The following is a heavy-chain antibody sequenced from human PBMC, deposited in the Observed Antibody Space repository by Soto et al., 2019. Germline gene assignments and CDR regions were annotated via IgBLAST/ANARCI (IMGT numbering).Heavy chain of an antibody. D-gene: IGHD3-16*01. CDR3: ARGNRVNYAGFDV. Sequence: ASVKVSCKASGYTFSGFDINCLLRSSLRWREGMGCMNAKSGDTFSAQRLQGKFNMTWDTSLSTAYLEVGSLTSDDAAIYYCARGNRVNYAGFDVWGQGTTVTVSS. CDR2: MNAKSGDT. J-gene: IGHJ6*02. V-gene: IGHV1-8*01. CDR1: GYTFSGFD.